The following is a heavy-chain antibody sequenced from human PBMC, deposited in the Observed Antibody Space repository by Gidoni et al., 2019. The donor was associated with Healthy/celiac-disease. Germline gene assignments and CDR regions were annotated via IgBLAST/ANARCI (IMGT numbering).Heavy chain of an antibody. CDR1: GFTFSSYG. D-gene: IGHD3-9*01. CDR3: ARWDDILTAHGAFDI. J-gene: IGHJ3*02. Sequence: QVQLVESGGGVVQPGRSLRRSCAASGFTFSSYGMHWVRQAPGKGLGWVAVISYDGSNKYYADSVKGRFTISRDNSKNTLYLQMNSLRAEDTAVYYCARWDDILTAHGAFDIWGQGTMVTVSS. V-gene: IGHV3-30*03. CDR2: ISYDGSNK.